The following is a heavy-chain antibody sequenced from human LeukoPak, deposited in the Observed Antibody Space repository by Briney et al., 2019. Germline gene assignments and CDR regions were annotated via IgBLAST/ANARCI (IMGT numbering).Heavy chain of an antibody. V-gene: IGHV4-34*01. Sequence: SETLSLTCAVYGGSFSGYYWSWIRQHPGKGLEWIGEINHSGSTNYNPSLKSRVTISVDTSKNQFSLKLSSVTAADTAVYYCATVVGATTTNWFDPWGQGTLVTVSS. CDR1: GGSFSGYY. J-gene: IGHJ5*02. CDR2: INHSGST. CDR3: ATVVGATTTNWFDP. D-gene: IGHD1-26*01.